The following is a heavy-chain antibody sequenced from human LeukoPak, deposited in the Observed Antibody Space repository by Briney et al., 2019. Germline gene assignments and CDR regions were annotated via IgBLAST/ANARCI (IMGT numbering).Heavy chain of an antibody. D-gene: IGHD3-9*01. V-gene: IGHV3-30*02. CDR2: IRYDGSNK. J-gene: IGHJ4*02. Sequence: GGSLRHSCAASGFTFSSYGMHWVRQAPGKGLEWVAFIRYDGSNKYYADSVKGRFTISRDNSKNTLYLQMNSLRAEDTAVYYCAKDLSLHDTGDYWGQGTLVTVSS. CDR1: GFTFSSYG. CDR3: AKDLSLHDTGDY.